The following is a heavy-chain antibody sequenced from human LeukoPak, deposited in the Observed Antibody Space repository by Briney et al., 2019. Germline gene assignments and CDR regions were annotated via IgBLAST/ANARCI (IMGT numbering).Heavy chain of an antibody. J-gene: IGHJ4*02. CDR1: GFTFGDYG. V-gene: IGHV3-49*04. Sequence: GGSLRLSCTASGFTFGDYGMSWVRQAPGKGLEWVGFIRSKAYGGTTEYAASVRGRSSISRDDSESIAYLQMNSLKTEDTAVYYCTREASYFDWLFFFDYWGQGTLVTVSS. CDR3: TREASYFDWLFFFDY. CDR2: IRSKAYGGTT. D-gene: IGHD3-9*01.